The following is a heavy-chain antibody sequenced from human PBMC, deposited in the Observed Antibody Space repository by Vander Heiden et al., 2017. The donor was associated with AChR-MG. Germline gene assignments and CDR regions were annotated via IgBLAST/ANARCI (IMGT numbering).Heavy chain of an antibody. D-gene: IGHD6-19*01. CDR1: GFTFDDYA. J-gene: IGHJ6*03. CDR2: ISWNSGSI. CDR3: AKDSSTAEPYSSGCSDMDV. Sequence: EVQLVESGGGLVQPGRSLRLSCAASGFTFDDYAMHWVRQAPGKGLEWVSGISWNSGSIGYADSVKGRFTISRDNAKNSLYLQMNSLRAEDTALYYCAKDSSTAEPYSSGCSDMDVWGKGTTVTVSS. V-gene: IGHV3-9*01.